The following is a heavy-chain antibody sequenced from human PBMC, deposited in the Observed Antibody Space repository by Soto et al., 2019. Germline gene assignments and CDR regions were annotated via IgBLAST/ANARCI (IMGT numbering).Heavy chain of an antibody. Sequence: CKASGYTFTSYAMHWVRQAPGQRLEWMGWINAGNGNTKYSQKFQGRVTITRDTSASTAYMELSSLRSEDTAVYYCARSGQWLVLGWFDPWGQGTLVTVSS. CDR3: ARSGQWLVLGWFDP. J-gene: IGHJ5*02. V-gene: IGHV1-3*01. CDR1: GYTFTSYA. CDR2: INAGNGNT. D-gene: IGHD6-19*01.